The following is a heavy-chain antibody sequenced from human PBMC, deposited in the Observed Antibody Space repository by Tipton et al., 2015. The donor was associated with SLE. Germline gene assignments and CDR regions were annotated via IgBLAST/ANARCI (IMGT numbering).Heavy chain of an antibody. V-gene: IGHV4-59*08. CDR3: ARGRWYFDL. CDR1: DDSISRFY. CDR2: IGYNGNT. J-gene: IGHJ2*01. Sequence: TLSLTCSVSDDSISRFYWSWIRQPPGKGLEWIAYIGYNGNTNYNPSLRSRVTISIDTSKNNFSLRLSSVTAADTAVYYCARGRWYFDLWGRGTLVTVSS.